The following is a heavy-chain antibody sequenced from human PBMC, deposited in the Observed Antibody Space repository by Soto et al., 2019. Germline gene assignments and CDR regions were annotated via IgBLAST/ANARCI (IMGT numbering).Heavy chain of an antibody. D-gene: IGHD6-13*01. CDR3: ARHPDRIAEIGWFDP. V-gene: IGHV3-48*01. CDR2: ISSSSSTI. J-gene: IGHJ5*02. Sequence: EVQLVESGGGLVQPGGSLRLSCAASGFTFSSYSMNWVRQAPGKGLEWVSYISSSSSTIYYADSVKGRFTISRANAKNALYLQMNSLRAEDTAVYYCARHPDRIAEIGWFDPWGQGTLVTVSS. CDR1: GFTFSSYS.